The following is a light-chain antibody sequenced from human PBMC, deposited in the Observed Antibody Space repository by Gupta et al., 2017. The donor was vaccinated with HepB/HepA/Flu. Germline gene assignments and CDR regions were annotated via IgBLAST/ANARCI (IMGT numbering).Light chain of an antibody. CDR2: GKS. Sequence: QSVLTQPPSVSGAPGQRVTISCTGSSSNIGAGFDVHWYQVLPGIAPKLLIRGKSERPSGVPGRFSGSRSGTSASLAITGLQAEDEGDYYCQSYESSHHWVFGGGTKLTVL. CDR3: QSYESSHHWV. J-gene: IGLJ3*02. CDR1: SSNIGAGFD. V-gene: IGLV1-40*01.